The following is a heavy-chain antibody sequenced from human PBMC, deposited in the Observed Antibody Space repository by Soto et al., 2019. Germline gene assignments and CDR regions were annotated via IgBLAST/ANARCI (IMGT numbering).Heavy chain of an antibody. D-gene: IGHD7-27*01. J-gene: IGHJ6*02. CDR2: INHSGST. V-gene: IGHV4-34*01. Sequence: SETLSLTCAVYGGSFSGYYWTWIRQPPGKGLEWIGDINHSGSTNYNSSLKSRVTISVDTSKNQLSLSLRSVTAADTAVYYCAREEVTKWFNRGYYGMDVWGQGTTVTVSS. CDR1: GGSFSGYY. CDR3: AREEVTKWFNRGYYGMDV.